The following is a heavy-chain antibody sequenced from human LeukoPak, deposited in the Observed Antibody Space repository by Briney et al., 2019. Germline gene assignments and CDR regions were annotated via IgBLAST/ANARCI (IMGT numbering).Heavy chain of an antibody. V-gene: IGHV3-15*01. CDR2: IKSKTDGGTT. CDR1: GFTFSNAW. CDR3: AKDLYSSSSSTFDY. Sequence: GGSLRLSCAASGFTFSNAWMSWVRQAPGKGLEWVGRIKSKTDGGTTDYAAPVKGRFTISRDDSKNTLYLQMNSLRAEDTAVYYCAKDLYSSSSSTFDYWGQGTLVTVSS. J-gene: IGHJ4*02. D-gene: IGHD6-6*01.